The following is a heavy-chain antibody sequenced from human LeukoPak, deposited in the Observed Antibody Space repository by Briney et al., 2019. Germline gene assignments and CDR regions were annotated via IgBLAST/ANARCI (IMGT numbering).Heavy chain of an antibody. CDR1: GGSISSYY. CDR2: IYTSEST. CDR3: AREHPRDFWSGYGYFDY. V-gene: IGHV4-4*07. J-gene: IGHJ4*02. D-gene: IGHD3-3*01. Sequence: PSETLSLTCTVSGGSISSYYWSWIRQPAGKGLEWIGRIYTSESTNYNPSLKSRVTMSVDTSKNQFSLKLSSVTAADTAVYYCAREHPRDFWSGYGYFDYWGQGTLVTVSS.